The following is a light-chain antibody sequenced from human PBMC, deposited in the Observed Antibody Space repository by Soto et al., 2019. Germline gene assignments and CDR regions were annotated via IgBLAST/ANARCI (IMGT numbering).Light chain of an antibody. V-gene: IGKV3-15*01. J-gene: IGKJ5*01. CDR2: GAS. Sequence: EIVMTQSPATLSVSPGDSVTLSCRASQSVSSFLAWYQHKPGQPPRLLIYGASTRATGVPARFSGSGSGTDFTLTISSLQSEAFAGYVCQQWSDWPLFAFGQGTRLEIK. CDR3: QQWSDWPLFA. CDR1: QSVSSF.